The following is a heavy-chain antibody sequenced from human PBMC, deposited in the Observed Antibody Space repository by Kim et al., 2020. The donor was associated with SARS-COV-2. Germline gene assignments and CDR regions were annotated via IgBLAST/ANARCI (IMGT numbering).Heavy chain of an antibody. V-gene: IGHV4-4*02. CDR3: ARGRYCTNGVCYGGDPLTGAFDI. J-gene: IGHJ3*02. Sequence: SETLSLTCAVSGGSISNSNWWSWVRQPPGKGLEWIGEIYHSGSTNYNPSLKSRVTISVDKSKNQFSLKLSSVTAADTAVYYCARGRYCTNGVCYGGDPLTGAFDIWGQGTMVTVSS. D-gene: IGHD2-8*01. CDR2: IYHSGST. CDR1: GGSISNSNW.